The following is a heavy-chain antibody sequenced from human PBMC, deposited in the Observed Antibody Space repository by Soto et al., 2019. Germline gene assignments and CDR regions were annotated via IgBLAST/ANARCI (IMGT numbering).Heavy chain of an antibody. Sequence: PSETLSLTCSVSGVSIIRYYWSWIRQPPGKGLEWIGYIYYSGITDYNPSLKNRLTISQDTSKNQFSLKLRSVTAADTAVYYCARQYGGYEYYFDYWGQGTLVTVSS. J-gene: IGHJ4*02. V-gene: IGHV4-59*08. D-gene: IGHD5-12*01. CDR2: IYYSGIT. CDR3: ARQYGGYEYYFDY. CDR1: GVSIIRYY.